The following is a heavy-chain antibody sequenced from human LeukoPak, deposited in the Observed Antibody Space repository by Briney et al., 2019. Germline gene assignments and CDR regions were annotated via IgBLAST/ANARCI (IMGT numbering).Heavy chain of an antibody. CDR3: ARQVQGVIRPDY. D-gene: IGHD1-1*01. Sequence: SETLSLSCTVSGGSISSSGQYWGWIRQPPGKGLEWIGTIYYSGSTYYNPSLKSRVTVSVDTSKNQFSLKLSSVTAADTAVYYCARQVQGVIRPDYWGQGTLVTVSS. J-gene: IGHJ4*02. V-gene: IGHV4-39*01. CDR1: GGSISSSGQY. CDR2: IYYSGST.